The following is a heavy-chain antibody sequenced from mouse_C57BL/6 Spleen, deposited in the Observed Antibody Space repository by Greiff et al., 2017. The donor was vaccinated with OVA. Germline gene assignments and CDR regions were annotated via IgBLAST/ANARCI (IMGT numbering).Heavy chain of an antibody. CDR1: GYTFTDYY. V-gene: IGHV1-26*01. J-gene: IGHJ2*01. CDR3: ARFDYGYLFDY. Sequence: VQLQQSGPELVKPGASVKISCKASGYTFTDYYMNWVKQSHGKSLEWIGDINPNNGGTSYNQKFKGKATLTVDKSSSTAYMELRSLTSEDSAVYYCARFDYGYLFDYWGQGTTLTVSS. D-gene: IGHD2-2*01. CDR2: INPNNGGT.